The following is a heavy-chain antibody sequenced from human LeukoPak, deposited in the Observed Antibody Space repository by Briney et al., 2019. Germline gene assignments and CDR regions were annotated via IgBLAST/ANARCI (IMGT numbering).Heavy chain of an antibody. J-gene: IGHJ4*02. CDR3: ARAPAEVAGTSVPVLGY. CDR2: INPNSGGT. D-gene: IGHD6-19*01. CDR1: GYTFTGYY. V-gene: IGHV1-2*02. Sequence: ASVKVSCKASGYTFTGYYMHWVRQAPGQGLEWMGWINPNSGGTNYAQKFQGRVTMTRDTSISTAYMELSRLRSDDTAVYYCARAPAEVAGTSVPVLGYWGQGTLVTISS.